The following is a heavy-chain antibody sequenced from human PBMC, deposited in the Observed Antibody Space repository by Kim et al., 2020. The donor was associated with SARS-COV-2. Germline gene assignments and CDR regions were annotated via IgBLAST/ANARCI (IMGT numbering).Heavy chain of an antibody. J-gene: IGHJ4*02. Sequence: SETLSLTCTVSGGSISSYYWSWIRQPPGKGLEWIGYIYYSGSTNYNPSLKSRVTISVDTSKNQFSLKLSSVTAADTAVYYCARGNYDSSGYQGKYYFDYWGQGTLVTVSS. CDR2: IYYSGST. V-gene: IGHV4-59*01. D-gene: IGHD3-22*01. CDR3: ARGNYDSSGYQGKYYFDY. CDR1: GGSISSYY.